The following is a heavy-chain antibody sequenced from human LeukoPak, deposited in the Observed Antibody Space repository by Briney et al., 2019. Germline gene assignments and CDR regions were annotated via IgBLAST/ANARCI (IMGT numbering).Heavy chain of an antibody. CDR2: IYSSGST. J-gene: IGHJ4*02. CDR1: GASVSGSPYY. CDR3: ARRKRGYSYGLGY. Sequence: SETLSLTCTVSGASVSGSPYYWGWIRQPPGKGLEWIGSIYSSGSTYYNPSLKSRVTISVDTSKNQFSLKLSSVTAADTAVYYCARRKRGYSYGLGYWGQGTLVTVSS. D-gene: IGHD5-18*01. V-gene: IGHV4-39*07.